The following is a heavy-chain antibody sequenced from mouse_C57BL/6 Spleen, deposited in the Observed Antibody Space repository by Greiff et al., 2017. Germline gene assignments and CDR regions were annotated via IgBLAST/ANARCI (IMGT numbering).Heavy chain of an antibody. CDR1: GYTFTSYW. V-gene: IGHV1-55*01. J-gene: IGHJ2*01. CDR2: IYPGSGST. D-gene: IGHD2-4*01. Sequence: QVQLKESGAELMKPGASVKMSCKASGYTFTSYWITWVKQRPGQGLEWIGDIYPGSGSTNYNEKFKSKATLTVDTSSSTAYMQLSSLTSEDSAVYYCAGDYAGASFDYWGQGTTLTVSS. CDR3: AGDYAGASFDY.